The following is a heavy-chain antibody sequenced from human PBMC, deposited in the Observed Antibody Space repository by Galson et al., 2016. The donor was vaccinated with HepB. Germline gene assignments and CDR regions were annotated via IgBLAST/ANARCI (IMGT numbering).Heavy chain of an antibody. CDR1: GFSLVDYA. V-gene: IGHV3-9*01. CDR3: ARPPVDGGYSYGPFDH. J-gene: IGHJ4*02. Sequence: SLRLSCAASGFSLVDYAMHWVRQVPGKGLEWVSGIAGHSGSIGYADSVKGRFTISRDNSKNTLSLQMNSLRGEDTAVYYCARPPVDGGYSYGPFDHWGQGILVTVS. D-gene: IGHD5-18*01. CDR2: IAGHSGSI.